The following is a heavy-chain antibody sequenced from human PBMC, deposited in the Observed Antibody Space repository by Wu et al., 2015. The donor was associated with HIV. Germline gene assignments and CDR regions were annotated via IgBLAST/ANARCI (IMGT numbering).Heavy chain of an antibody. CDR1: GATFKSYA. D-gene: IGHD3-10*01. J-gene: IGHJ6*03. V-gene: IGHV1-69*13. Sequence: QVHLLQSGAEVKKPGSSVRVSCKASGATFKSYALSWVRQAPGQGLEWMGRLIPMYGTANYAQKFQGRVTITADESTNTAYMAVSSLRSDDTAVYYCAREVRIDYYYYMDVWGKGTTVTVSS. CDR3: AREVRIDYYYYMDV. CDR2: LIPMYGTA.